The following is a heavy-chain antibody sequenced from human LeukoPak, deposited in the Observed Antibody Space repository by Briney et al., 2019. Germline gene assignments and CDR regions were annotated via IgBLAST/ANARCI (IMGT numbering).Heavy chain of an antibody. CDR1: GFTFSSYT. CDR2: ISRSGGTN. Sequence: GGSLRLSCAASGFTFSSYTMNWVRQAPGKGLEWVSYISRSGGTNYCADSVKGRFTISRDNAKNSLYLQMNSLRDDDTAVHYCVRDYQYYFDYWGQGTLVTVSS. D-gene: IGHD2-2*01. J-gene: IGHJ4*02. CDR3: VRDYQYYFDY. V-gene: IGHV3-48*02.